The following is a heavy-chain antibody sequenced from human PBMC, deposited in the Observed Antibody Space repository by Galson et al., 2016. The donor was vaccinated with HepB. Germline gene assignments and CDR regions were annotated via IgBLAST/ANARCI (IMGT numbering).Heavy chain of an antibody. CDR2: IDHTGKT. D-gene: IGHD3-10*01. J-gene: IGHJ5*01. V-gene: IGHV4-39*07. Sequence: ETLSLTCTVSGGSISSSRRYWGWIRQPPGKGLEWIGEIDHTGKTRYNPSLRSRVTMSVDKSKDQFSLKFFSVTAADTAVYYCVRASSGSLRRWDNWFDPWGQGSLVAVSS. CDR1: GGSISSSRRY. CDR3: VRASSGSLRRWDNWFDP.